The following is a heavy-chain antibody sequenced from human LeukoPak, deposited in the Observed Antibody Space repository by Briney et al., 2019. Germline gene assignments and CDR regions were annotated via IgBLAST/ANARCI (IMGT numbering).Heavy chain of an antibody. D-gene: IGHD1-26*01. J-gene: IGHJ6*04. V-gene: IGHV3-30*02. Sequence: GGSLRLSCAASGFTFSSYGMHWVRQAPGKGLEWVAFIRYDGSNKYYADPVKGRFTISRDNAKNSLYLQMNSLRAEDTAVYYCARGQVVGATFGMDVWGKGTTVTVSS. CDR1: GFTFSSYG. CDR3: ARGQVVGATFGMDV. CDR2: IRYDGSNK.